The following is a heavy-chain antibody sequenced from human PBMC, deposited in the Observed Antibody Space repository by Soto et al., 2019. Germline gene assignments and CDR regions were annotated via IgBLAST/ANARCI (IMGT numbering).Heavy chain of an antibody. CDR1: GVTFSTYA. CDR2: ISGSGGET. Sequence: HPGGSLRLSCAASGVTFSTYAMSWVRQTPGKGLEWVSAISGSGGETYYVDSVKGRFTISRDNSKNTLYLQMNSLRAEDTAGYFCAKFTGTTYSDYFYYMDVWGKGTTVTVSS. J-gene: IGHJ6*03. V-gene: IGHV3-23*01. CDR3: AKFTGTTYSDYFYYMDV. D-gene: IGHD1-1*01.